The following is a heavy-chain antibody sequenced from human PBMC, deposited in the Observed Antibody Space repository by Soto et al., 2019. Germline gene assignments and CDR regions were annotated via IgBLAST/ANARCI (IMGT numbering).Heavy chain of an antibody. Sequence: EVQLVESGGGLVKPGGSLRLSCAASGSTFSNAWMSWVRQVPGKGLEWVARVKSKAAGGTTDYAAPVKGRFTISRDDSKNTLYLQMNSLKTDVTAVYYCTTLGFDPWGQGTLVTVSS. J-gene: IGHJ5*02. V-gene: IGHV3-15*01. CDR3: TTLGFDP. CDR2: VKSKAAGGTT. CDR1: GSTFSNAW.